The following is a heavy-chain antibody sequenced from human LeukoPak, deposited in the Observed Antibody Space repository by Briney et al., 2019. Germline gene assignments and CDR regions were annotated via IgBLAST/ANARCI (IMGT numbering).Heavy chain of an antibody. J-gene: IGHJ5*02. CDR3: ARAMITFGGVIVIPFDP. V-gene: IGHV4-34*01. Sequence: PSETLSLNCTVSGGSISSYYWSWIRQPAGKGLEWIGEINHSGSTNYNPSLKSRVTISVDTSKNQFSLKLSSVTAADTAVYYCARAMITFGGVIVIPFDPWGQGTLVTVSS. CDR1: GGSISSYY. D-gene: IGHD3-16*02. CDR2: INHSGST.